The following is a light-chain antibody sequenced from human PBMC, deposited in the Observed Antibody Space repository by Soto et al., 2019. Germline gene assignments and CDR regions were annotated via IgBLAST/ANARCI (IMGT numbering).Light chain of an antibody. CDR3: QQYGNFPIT. V-gene: IGKV3-20*01. CDR1: QSISRNF. CDR2: GAS. Sequence: EIVLTQSPGTLSLSPGERATLSCRASQSISRNFLAWYQQKPGQAPRLLIFGASSRAAGIPDRFSGSGSGTDFTLTISRLEPEDFAVYYCQQYGNFPITFGQGTRLEIK. J-gene: IGKJ5*01.